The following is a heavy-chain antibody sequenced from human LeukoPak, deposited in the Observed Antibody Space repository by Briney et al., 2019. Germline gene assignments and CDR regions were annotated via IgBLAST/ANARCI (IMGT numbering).Heavy chain of an antibody. Sequence: GSLRLSCAASGFILSPYSMHWVRQAPGKGLEWVAVISFDGTIKYYGDSVNGRFTISRDNAKNTLYLQMNSLRAEDTAVYYCARDQASYCGGDCYWGVLDYWGQGTLVTASS. CDR3: ARDQASYCGGDCYWGVLDY. V-gene: IGHV3-30-3*01. CDR1: GFILSPYS. D-gene: IGHD2-21*01. CDR2: ISFDGTIK. J-gene: IGHJ4*02.